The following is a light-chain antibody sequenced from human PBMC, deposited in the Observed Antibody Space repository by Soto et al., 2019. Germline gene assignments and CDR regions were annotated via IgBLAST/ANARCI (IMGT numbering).Light chain of an antibody. J-gene: IGKJ3*01. CDR2: GAS. V-gene: IGKV3-20*01. CDR1: QSVTSDI. CDR3: QHYDNTPPSVT. Sequence: IALTKFPDIVSFSLPPRPPLSCRACQSVTSDILVLDQQKPSQAPRLIIYGASSRATGIPDRFSGSGSGTDFILTISRLEPEDFAVYYCQHYDNTPPSVTFGPGTKVEIK.